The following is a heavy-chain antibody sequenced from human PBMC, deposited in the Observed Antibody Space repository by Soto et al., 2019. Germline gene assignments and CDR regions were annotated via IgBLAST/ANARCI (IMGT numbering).Heavy chain of an antibody. J-gene: IGHJ4*02. Sequence: EVQLVESGGGLVQPGRSLRLSCAASGFTFDDYAMHWVRQAPGKGLEWVSGISWNSGSIGYADSVKGRFTISRDNAKNSLYPQMNSLRAEDTALYSCAKDIIIGGWLGLDYWGQGTLVTVSS. V-gene: IGHV3-9*01. CDR3: AKDIIIGGWLGLDY. D-gene: IGHD6-19*01. CDR2: ISWNSGSI. CDR1: GFTFDDYA.